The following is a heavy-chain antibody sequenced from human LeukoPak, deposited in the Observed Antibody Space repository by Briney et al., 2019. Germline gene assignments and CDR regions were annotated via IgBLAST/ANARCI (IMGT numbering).Heavy chain of an antibody. CDR3: ARENRRYFDWFGEGNWFDP. Sequence: GGSLRLSCAASGFTVSSNYMSWVRQAPGKGLEWVSVIYSGGSTYYADSVKGRVTISIDNSKNTLYLQMNSLSAEDTAVYYGARENRRYFDWFGEGNWFDPWGQGTLVTVSS. CDR2: IYSGGST. J-gene: IGHJ5*02. D-gene: IGHD3-9*01. CDR1: GFTVSSNY. V-gene: IGHV3-66*01.